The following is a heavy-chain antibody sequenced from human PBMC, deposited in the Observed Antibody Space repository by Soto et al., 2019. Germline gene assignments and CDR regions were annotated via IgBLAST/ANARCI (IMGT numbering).Heavy chain of an antibody. Sequence: GGSLRLSCAASGFTFSSYGMHWVRQAPGKGLEWVAVISYDGSNKYYADSVKGRFTISRDNSKNTLYLQMNSLRAEDTAVYYCAKQVLWFGELFDYWGQGTLVTVSS. CDR3: AKQVLWFGELFDY. CDR1: GFTFSSYG. V-gene: IGHV3-30*18. CDR2: ISYDGSNK. J-gene: IGHJ4*02. D-gene: IGHD3-10*01.